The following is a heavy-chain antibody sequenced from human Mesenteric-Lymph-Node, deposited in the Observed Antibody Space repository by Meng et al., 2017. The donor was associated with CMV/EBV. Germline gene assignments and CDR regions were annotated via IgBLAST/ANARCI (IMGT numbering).Heavy chain of an antibody. V-gene: IGHV4-30-4*08. CDR1: GGSISSGDYY. D-gene: IGHD2-2*01. J-gene: IGHJ4*02. CDR2: IYYSGST. CDR3: AREETYCSSTNCLPNY. Sequence: LRLSCTVSGGSISSGDYYWSWIRQPPGKGLEWIGYIYYSGSTYYNPSLKSRVTISRDTSKNQFSLNLSSVTAADTAVYYCAREETYCSSTNCLPNYWGQGTLVTVSS.